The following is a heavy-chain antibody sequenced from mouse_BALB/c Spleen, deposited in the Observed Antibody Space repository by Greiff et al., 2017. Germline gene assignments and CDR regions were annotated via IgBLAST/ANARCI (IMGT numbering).Heavy chain of an antibody. CDR2: IYPGNSDT. J-gene: IGHJ4*01. CDR1: GYSFTSYW. V-gene: IGHV1-5*01. D-gene: IGHD2-4*01. Sequence: VHVKQSGTVLARPGASVKMSCKASGYSFTSYWMHWVKQRPGQGLEWIGAIYPGNSDTSYNQKFKGKAKLTAVTSASTAYMELSSLTNEDSAVYYCTTITYYAMDYWGQGTSVTVSS. CDR3: TTITYYAMDY.